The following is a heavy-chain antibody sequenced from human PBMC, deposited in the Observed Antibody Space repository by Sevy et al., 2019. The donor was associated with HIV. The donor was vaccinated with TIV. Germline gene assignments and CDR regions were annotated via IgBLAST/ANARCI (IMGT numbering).Heavy chain of an antibody. CDR1: GFTFSSYG. Sequence: GGSLRLSCAASGFTFSSYGMHWVRQAPGKGLEWVAVISYDGSNKYYADSVKGRFTISRDNSKNTRYLQMNSLRAEDTAVYYCAKDSDTITMVRGVILGSPDYWGQGTLVTVSS. CDR3: AKDSDTITMVRGVILGSPDY. D-gene: IGHD3-10*01. J-gene: IGHJ4*02. CDR2: ISYDGSNK. V-gene: IGHV3-30*18.